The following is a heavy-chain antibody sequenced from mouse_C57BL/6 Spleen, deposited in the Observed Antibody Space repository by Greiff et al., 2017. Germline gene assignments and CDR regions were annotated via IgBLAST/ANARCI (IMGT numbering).Heavy chain of an antibody. D-gene: IGHD4-1*01. V-gene: IGHV1-85*01. CDR1: GYTFTSYD. J-gene: IGHJ4*01. CDR2: IYPRDGST. Sequence: QVQLKESGAELMKPGASVKLSCKASGYTFTSYDINWVKQRPGQGLEWIGWIYPRDGSTKYIEKFKGKATLTVDTSSSTAYMELHSLTSEDSAVYFCAPNWDAFHYAIDYWGQGTSVTVSS. CDR3: APNWDAFHYAIDY.